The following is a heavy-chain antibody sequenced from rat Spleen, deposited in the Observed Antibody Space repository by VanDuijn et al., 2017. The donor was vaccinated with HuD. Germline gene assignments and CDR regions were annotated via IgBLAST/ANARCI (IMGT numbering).Heavy chain of an antibody. CDR3: TRRGNWVYWHFDF. V-gene: IGHV5-19*01. CDR1: GFTFSDYA. D-gene: IGHD1-7*01. CDR2: ISPSGGST. J-gene: IGHJ1*01. Sequence: EVQLVESGGGLVQPGRSLKLSCAASGFTFSDYAMNWIRQAPTKGLEWVASISPSGGSTHYRDSVKGRFTISRDNAESTLYLQMDSLRSEDTATYYCTRRGNWVYWHFDFWGPGTMVTVSS.